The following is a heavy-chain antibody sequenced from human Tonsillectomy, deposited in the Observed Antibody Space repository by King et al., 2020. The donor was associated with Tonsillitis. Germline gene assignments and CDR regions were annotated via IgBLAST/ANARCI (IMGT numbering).Heavy chain of an antibody. CDR1: GYSFTSYW. CDR2: IDPSDSYT. Sequence: VQLVESGAEVKKPGESLRISCKGSGYSFTSYWISWVRQMSGKGLEWMGRIDPSDSYTDYSPSFQGHFTLSTDKSISTAYLQWSSLKASDTAMYYCARLRKQQVADVYTHYYYYMDVWGKGTTVTVSS. J-gene: IGHJ6*03. D-gene: IGHD6-13*01. CDR3: ARLRKQQVADVYTHYYYYMDV. V-gene: IGHV5-10-1*03.